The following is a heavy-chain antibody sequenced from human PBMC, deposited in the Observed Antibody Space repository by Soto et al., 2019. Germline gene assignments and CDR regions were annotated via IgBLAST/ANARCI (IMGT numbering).Heavy chain of an antibody. CDR3: ARDARPDGVDP. J-gene: IGHJ5*02. Sequence: SETLSLTCTVSGGSISSGDYYWSWIRQPPGKGLEWIGYIYYSGSTYYNPSLKSRVTISVDTSKNQFSLKLSSVTAAGTAVYYCARDARPDGVDPWGQGILVTVSS. CDR2: IYYSGST. V-gene: IGHV4-30-4*01. CDR1: GGSISSGDYY.